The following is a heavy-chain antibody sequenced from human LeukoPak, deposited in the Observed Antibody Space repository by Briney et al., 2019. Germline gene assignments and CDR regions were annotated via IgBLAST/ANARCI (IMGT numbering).Heavy chain of an antibody. CDR2: IYYSGST. V-gene: IGHV4-31*03. Sequence: SQTLSLTCTVSGGSISSGGYYWSWIRQHSGKGLEWIGYIYYSGSTYYNPSLKSRVTISVDTSKNQFSLKLSSVTAADTAVYYCARWVHGDYDYYYGMDVWGQGTTVTVSS. J-gene: IGHJ6*02. CDR1: GGSISSGGYY. D-gene: IGHD4-17*01. CDR3: ARWVHGDYDYYYGMDV.